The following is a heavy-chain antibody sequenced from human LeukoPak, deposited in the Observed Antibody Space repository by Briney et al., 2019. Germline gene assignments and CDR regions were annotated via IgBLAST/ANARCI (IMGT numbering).Heavy chain of an antibody. D-gene: IGHD3-10*01. V-gene: IGHV1-8*03. J-gene: IGHJ4*02. CDR3: ARNYYGSGSYYPPDY. CDR1: GYTFTGYY. Sequence: ASVKVSCKASGYTFTGYYMHWVRQATGQGLEWMGWMNPNSGNTVYAQKFQGRVTITRNTSISTAYMELSSLRSEDTAVYYCARNYYGSGSYYPPDYWGQGTLVTVSS. CDR2: MNPNSGNT.